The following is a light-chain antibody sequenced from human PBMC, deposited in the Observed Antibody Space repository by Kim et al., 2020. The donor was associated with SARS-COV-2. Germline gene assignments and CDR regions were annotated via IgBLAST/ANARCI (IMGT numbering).Light chain of an antibody. V-gene: IGKV1-33*01. J-gene: IGKJ2*03. CDR1: QDISNY. Sequence: SASVGDRVTITCQASQDISNYLNWYQQKPGKAPKLLIYDASNLETGVPSRFSGSGSGTDFTFTISSLQPEDIATYYCQRYDNLPYSFGQGTKLEI. CDR2: DAS. CDR3: QRYDNLPYS.